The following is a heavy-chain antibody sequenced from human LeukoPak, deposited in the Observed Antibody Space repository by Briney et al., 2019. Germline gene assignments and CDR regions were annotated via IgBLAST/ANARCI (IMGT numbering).Heavy chain of an antibody. D-gene: IGHD1-26*01. CDR3: AKALVGATAHAFDI. V-gene: IGHV3-23*01. CDR2: ITGSGGST. Sequence: PGGSLRLSCAASGFTFSTYARSWVRQAPGQGLEWVSAITGSGGSTYYADSVKGRFTISRENSKNTPYLQMNSLRTDEAAVYYCAKALVGATAHAFDIWGQGTMVTVSS. J-gene: IGHJ3*02. CDR1: GFTFSTYA.